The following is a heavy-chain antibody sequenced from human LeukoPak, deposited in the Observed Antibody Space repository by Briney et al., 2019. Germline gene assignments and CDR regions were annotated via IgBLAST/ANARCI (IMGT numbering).Heavy chain of an antibody. J-gene: IGHJ6*03. D-gene: IGHD3-22*01. CDR1: GYSFTSYW. V-gene: IGHV5-51*01. CDR2: IYPGDSDT. Sequence: GESLKISCKGSGYSFTSYWIGWVRQMPGKGLEWMGIIYPGDSDTRYSPSFQGQVTISADKSVSTAYLQWSSLKASDTAMYYCARHGDSSGYLNYYYYYYMDVWGKGTTVTVSS. CDR3: ARHGDSSGYLNYYYYYYMDV.